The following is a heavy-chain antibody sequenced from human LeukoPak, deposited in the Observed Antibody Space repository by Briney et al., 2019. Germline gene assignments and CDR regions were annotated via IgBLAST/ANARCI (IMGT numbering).Heavy chain of an antibody. Sequence: GGSLRLSCAASGFTFSSYSMTWVRQAPGKGLEWVSSVSSSSSYIYCADSVKGRFTISRDNAKNSLYLQMNSLRAEDTAVYYCARSSGYDWRLDYWGQGTLVTVSS. V-gene: IGHV3-21*01. J-gene: IGHJ4*02. CDR3: ARSSGYDWRLDY. CDR2: VSSSSSYI. D-gene: IGHD5-12*01. CDR1: GFTFSSYS.